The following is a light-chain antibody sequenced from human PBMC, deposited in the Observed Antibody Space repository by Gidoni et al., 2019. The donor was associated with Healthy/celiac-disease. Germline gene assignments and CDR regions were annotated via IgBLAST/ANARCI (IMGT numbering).Light chain of an antibody. V-gene: IGLV1-47*01. CDR3: AAWDDSLSGPNWV. Sequence: QSVLTQPPSASGTPGQRVPISCSGSSSNIGSNYVYWYQQLPGTAPKLLIYRNNQRPSGVPDRFSGSKSGTSASLAISGLRSEDEADYYCAAWDDSLSGPNWVFGGGTQADRP. CDR2: RNN. J-gene: IGLJ3*02. CDR1: SSNIGSNY.